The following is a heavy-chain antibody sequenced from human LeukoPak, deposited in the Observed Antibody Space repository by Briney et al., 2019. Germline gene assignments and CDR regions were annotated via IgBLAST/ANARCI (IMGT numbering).Heavy chain of an antibody. CDR3: ARGGSSSVGNSDWFDP. CDR1: GYTFTSYY. D-gene: IGHD6-6*01. V-gene: IGHV1-46*01. J-gene: IGHJ5*02. Sequence: RASVKVSCKASGYTFTSYYMHWVRQAPGQGLEWMGIINPSGGSTSYAQKFQGRVTMTRDMSTSTVYMELSSLRSEDTAVYYCARGGSSSVGNSDWFDPWGQGTLVTVSS. CDR2: INPSGGST.